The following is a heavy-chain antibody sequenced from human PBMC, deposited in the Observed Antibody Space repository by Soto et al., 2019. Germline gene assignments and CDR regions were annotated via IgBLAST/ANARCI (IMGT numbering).Heavy chain of an antibody. CDR2: ISHGGST. CDR3: AREVSGIQAFDY. Sequence: QVQLQESGPGLVKPSETLSLTCVVSGGSINSSYWWNWVRQPPGKGLKWIGEISHGGSTNFNASLKSRATISVDKSKNHLSLKLDSVTAADTAVYYCAREVSGIQAFDYWGQGTLVTVSS. V-gene: IGHV4-4*02. CDR1: GGSINSSYW. J-gene: IGHJ4*02. D-gene: IGHD1-20*01.